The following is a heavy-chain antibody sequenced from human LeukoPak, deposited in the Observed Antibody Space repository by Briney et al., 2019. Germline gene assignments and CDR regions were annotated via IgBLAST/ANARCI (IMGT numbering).Heavy chain of an antibody. Sequence: PGGSLTLSCAASGFTVSSNYKSWVRQAPGQGLEWVSVIYSGGSTYYADSVKGRFTISRDNSKNTLYLQMIRLRAEATAVYYCAGDEGGSYWAHEGNYWGQGTLVTVSS. J-gene: IGHJ4*02. V-gene: IGHV3-53*01. D-gene: IGHD1-26*01. CDR3: AGDEGGSYWAHEGNY. CDR1: GFTVSSNY. CDR2: IYSGGST.